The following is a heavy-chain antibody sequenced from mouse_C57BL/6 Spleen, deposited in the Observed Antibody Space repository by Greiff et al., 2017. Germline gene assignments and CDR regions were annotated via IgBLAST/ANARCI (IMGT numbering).Heavy chain of an antibody. CDR2: ISSGGSYT. CDR3: ARHETAQATYDY. J-gene: IGHJ2*01. D-gene: IGHD3-2*02. Sequence: EVKLVESGGDLVKPGGSLKLSCAASGFTFSSYGMSWVRQTPDKRLEWVATISSGGSYTYYQDSVKGRVTISRDKAKNTLYMQMSSLKSEDTAMYYCARHETAQATYDYWGQGTTLTVSS. CDR1: GFTFSSYG. V-gene: IGHV5-6*01.